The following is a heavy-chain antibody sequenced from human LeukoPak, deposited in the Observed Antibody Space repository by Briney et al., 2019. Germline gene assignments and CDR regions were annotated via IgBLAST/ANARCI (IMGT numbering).Heavy chain of an antibody. CDR1: GYTFTGYY. D-gene: IGHD6-13*01. Sequence: ASVKVSCKASGYTFTGYYMHWVRQAPGRGLEWMGWINPNSGGTNYAQKFQGWVTMTRDTSISTAYMELSRLRSDDTAVYYCARGLGSSWYYFDYWGQGTLVTVSS. V-gene: IGHV1-2*04. J-gene: IGHJ4*02. CDR3: ARGLGSSWYYFDY. CDR2: INPNSGGT.